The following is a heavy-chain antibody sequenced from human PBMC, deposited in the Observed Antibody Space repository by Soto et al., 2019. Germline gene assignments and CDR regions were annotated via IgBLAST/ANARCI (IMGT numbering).Heavy chain of an antibody. Sequence: EVQLVESGGGLVQPGGSLRLSCAASGFTFSSYWMSWVRQAPGKGLEWVANIKQDGSDKYYVDSVKGRFTISRDNAKNSLYLQINSLRAEDTAVYYCARGRHYYGSGSPNYYYYMDVGGKGTTVTVSS. CDR2: IKQDGSDK. CDR3: ARGRHYYGSGSPNYYYYMDV. J-gene: IGHJ6*03. D-gene: IGHD3-10*01. V-gene: IGHV3-7*01. CDR1: GFTFSSYW.